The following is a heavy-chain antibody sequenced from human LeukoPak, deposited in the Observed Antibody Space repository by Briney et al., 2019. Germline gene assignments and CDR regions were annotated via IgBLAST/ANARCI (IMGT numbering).Heavy chain of an antibody. CDR3: ARSRGGYKWDFDY. V-gene: IGHV4-59*01. Sequence: PSETLSLTCTVSGGSIGSSYWSWLRQPPGKGLEWIGYLYYSGSTNYNPSLKSRVTISVDTSKNQFSLKLNSVTAADTAVYYCARSRGGYKWDFDYWGQGTLVTVSS. D-gene: IGHD5-24*01. CDR2: LYYSGST. CDR1: GGSIGSSY. J-gene: IGHJ4*02.